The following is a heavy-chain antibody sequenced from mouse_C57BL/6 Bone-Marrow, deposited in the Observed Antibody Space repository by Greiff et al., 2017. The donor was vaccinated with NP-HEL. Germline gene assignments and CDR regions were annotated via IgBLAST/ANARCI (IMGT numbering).Heavy chain of an antibody. D-gene: IGHD1-1*01. V-gene: IGHV1-63*01. CDR1: GYTFTNYW. CDR2: IYPGGGYT. J-gene: IGHJ3*01. CDR3: ARGGDAYGGFAY. Sequence: VQGVESGAELVRPGTSVKMSCKASGYTFTNYWIGWAKQRPGHGLEWIGDIYPGGGYTNYNEKFKGKATLTADKSSSTAYMQFSSLTSEDSAIYYCARGGDAYGGFAYWGQGTLVTVSA.